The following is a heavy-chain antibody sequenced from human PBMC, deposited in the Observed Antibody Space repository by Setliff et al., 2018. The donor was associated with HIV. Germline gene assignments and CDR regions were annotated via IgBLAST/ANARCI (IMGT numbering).Heavy chain of an antibody. V-gene: IGHV4-31*03. Sequence: SETLSLTCTVSGVSVSRGGYYWSWIRQHPGKGLEWIGYVYYTGTSYFNPSLKSRVTISVDTSKNQFSLKLNSVTAADTAVYYCARTRGYTYGYIDSWAQGTLVTVSS. CDR2: VYYTGTS. CDR1: GVSVSRGGYY. CDR3: ARTRGYTYGYIDS. J-gene: IGHJ4*02. D-gene: IGHD5-18*01.